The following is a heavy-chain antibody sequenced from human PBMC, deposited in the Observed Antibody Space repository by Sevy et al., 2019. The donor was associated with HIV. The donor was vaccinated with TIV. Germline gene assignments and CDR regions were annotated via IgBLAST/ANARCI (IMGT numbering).Heavy chain of an antibody. D-gene: IGHD6-13*01. J-gene: IGHJ5*02. CDR3: AKDPLEYSSSWERFDP. V-gene: IGHV3-23*01. Sequence: GGSLRLSCAASGFTFSSYAMSWVRQAPGKGLEWVSAISGSGGSTYYADSVKGRFTISRDNSKNPLYLQMNSLRAEDTAVYYCAKDPLEYSSSWERFDPWGQGTLVTVSS. CDR1: GFTFSSYA. CDR2: ISGSGGST.